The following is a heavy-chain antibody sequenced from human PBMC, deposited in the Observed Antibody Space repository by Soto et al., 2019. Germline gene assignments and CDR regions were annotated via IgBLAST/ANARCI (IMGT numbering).Heavy chain of an antibody. D-gene: IGHD3-16*02. CDR2: IRGSGGRA. CDR3: AKPDRIGVGGVIVDGNYYCRYG. J-gene: IGHJ6*02. CDR1: GFPFSSYG. Sequence: QPGGSLRLSCAASGFPFSSYGMSWVRQAPGKGLEWVSGIRGSGGRAYYVDYVKGRLTTSRDTSKNRLYLQLNSLRVEYKAEYHCAKPDRIGVGGVIVDGNYYCRYGWGQ. V-gene: IGHV3-23*01.